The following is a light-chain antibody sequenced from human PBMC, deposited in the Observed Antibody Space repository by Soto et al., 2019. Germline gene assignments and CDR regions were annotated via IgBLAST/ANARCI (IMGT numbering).Light chain of an antibody. J-gene: IGLJ2*01. CDR2: DVN. Sequence: QSVLTQPASVSGSPGQSITISCTGTSSDVGAYNFVSWYQHHPGKAPKLIIYDVNNRPSGVSDRFSGSKSGNTASLTISGLQAEDEADYYCSSYTTTATRLFGGGTKLTV. CDR1: SSDVGAYNF. CDR3: SSYTTTATRL. V-gene: IGLV2-14*03.